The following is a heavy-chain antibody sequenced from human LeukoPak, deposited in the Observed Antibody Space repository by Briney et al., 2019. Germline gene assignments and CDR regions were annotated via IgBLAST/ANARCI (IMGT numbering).Heavy chain of an antibody. CDR2: IIPIFPIV. CDR1: GATSSGFA. D-gene: IGHD3-22*01. CDR3: HFHYLDV. J-gene: IGHJ6*03. V-gene: IGHV1-69*04. Sequence: ASVKVSCKASGATSSGFAIYWLRQAPGQGLEWMGRIIPIFPIVNYAQIFQGRLTIGLSRLISEDTAIYYCATTPPGYSYSNHFHYLDVWGKGTSVIVSS.